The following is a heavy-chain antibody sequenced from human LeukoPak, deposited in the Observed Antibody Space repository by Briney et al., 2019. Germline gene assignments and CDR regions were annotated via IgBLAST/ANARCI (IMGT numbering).Heavy chain of an antibody. D-gene: IGHD6-13*01. CDR1: GYTFTGYY. CDR3: AREKQQLVPYYGMDV. V-gene: IGHV1-2*02. Sequence: GASVKVSCKASGYTFTGYYMHWVRQAPGQGLEWMGWINPNSGGTNYVQKFQGRVTMTRDTSISTAYMELSRLRSDDTAVYYCAREKQQLVPYYGMDVWGQGTTVTVSS. CDR2: INPNSGGT. J-gene: IGHJ6*02.